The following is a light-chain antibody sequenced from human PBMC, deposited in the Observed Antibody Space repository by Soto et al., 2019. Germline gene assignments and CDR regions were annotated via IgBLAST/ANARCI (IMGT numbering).Light chain of an antibody. CDR2: EVR. J-gene: IGLJ3*02. Sequence: LTQPSSVSGSAGQSITISCTGTMRDVGACILVSWYQQHPGTAPKLIIYEVRNRPSGTSSRVSGSRSGNTASLTISALQSEDEGDYYCSAYTARSTLVCGGGTK. CDR3: SAYTARSTLV. V-gene: IGLV2-14*01. CDR1: MRDVGACIL.